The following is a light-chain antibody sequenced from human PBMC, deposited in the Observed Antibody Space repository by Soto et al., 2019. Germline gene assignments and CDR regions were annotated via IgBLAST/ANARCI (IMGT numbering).Light chain of an antibody. V-gene: IGLV2-14*01. CDR2: AVS. CDR3: CSYTSLRTVV. CDR1: SSDVGGYNH. J-gene: IGLJ2*01. Sequence: QSVLTQPASVSGSPGQSITISCTGTSSDVGGYNHVSWYQHSPGKAPKLILFAVSDRPSGVSHRFSGSKSGNTASLTISGLQAEDEADYYCCSYTSLRTVVFGGGTKLTVL.